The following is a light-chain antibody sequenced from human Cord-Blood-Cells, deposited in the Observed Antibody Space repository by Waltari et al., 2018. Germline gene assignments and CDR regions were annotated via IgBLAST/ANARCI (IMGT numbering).Light chain of an antibody. CDR3: SSYTSSSTVV. CDR2: DVS. V-gene: IGLV2-14*01. Sequence: QSALTQPASVSGSPGQSITISCTGTSSDVGGYNYVSWYQQHPGKAPTLSIYDVSNRPSGVSNRFSGSKSGNTASLTISGLQAEDEADYYCSSYTSSSTVVCGGGTKLTVL. CDR1: SSDVGGYNY. J-gene: IGLJ2*01.